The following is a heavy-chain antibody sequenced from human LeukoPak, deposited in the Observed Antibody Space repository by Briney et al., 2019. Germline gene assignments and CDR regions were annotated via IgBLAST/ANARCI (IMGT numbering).Heavy chain of an antibody. D-gene: IGHD6-13*01. Sequence: SETLSLTCTVSGGSISSSGYYWGWIRQPPGKGLEWIGSIYYSGSTYYNPSLKSRVTISVDTSKNQFSLKLSAVTAADTAVYYCARGRPAAGIYYYYYMDVWGKGTTVTVSS. CDR1: GGSISSSGYY. CDR3: ARGRPAAGIYYYYYMDV. J-gene: IGHJ6*03. CDR2: IYYSGST. V-gene: IGHV4-39*01.